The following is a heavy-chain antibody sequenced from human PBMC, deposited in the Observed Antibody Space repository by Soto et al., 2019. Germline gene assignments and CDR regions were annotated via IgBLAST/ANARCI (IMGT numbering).Heavy chain of an antibody. CDR2: IYYSGST. CDR3: ARADAWFGELLPNWFDP. D-gene: IGHD3-10*01. Sequence: SETLSLTCTVSGGSISSSSYYWGWIRQPPGKGLEWIGSIYYSGSTYYNPSLKSRVTISVDTSKNQFSLKLSSVTAADTAVYYCARADAWFGELLPNWFDPWGQGTLVTVSS. CDR1: GGSISSSSYY. V-gene: IGHV4-39*01. J-gene: IGHJ5*02.